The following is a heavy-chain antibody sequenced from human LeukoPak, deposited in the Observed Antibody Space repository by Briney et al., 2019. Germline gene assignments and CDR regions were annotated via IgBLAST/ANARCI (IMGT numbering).Heavy chain of an antibody. V-gene: IGHV3-48*04. CDR2: ISSSSSTI. J-gene: IGHJ6*02. CDR1: GFTFSRYS. D-gene: IGHD2-15*01. CDR3: ARESNRRLHYYGIGV. Sequence: GGSLRLSCAASGFTFSRYSMNWVRQAPGKGLEWLSYISSSSSTIYYADSVKGRFTISRDNTKNSLYLQMNSLRAEDTAVYYCARESNRRLHYYGIGVWGLGTTVTVSS.